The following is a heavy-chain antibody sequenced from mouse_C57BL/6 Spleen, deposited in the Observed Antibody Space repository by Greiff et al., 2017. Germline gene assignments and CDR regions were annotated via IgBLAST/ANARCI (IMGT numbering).Heavy chain of an antibody. V-gene: IGHV1-69*01. CDR2: IDPSDSYT. Sequence: QVQLQQPGAELVMPGASVKLSCKASGYTFTSYWMHWVKQRPGQGLEWIGEIDPSDSYTNYNQKFKGKSTLTVDKSSSTAYMQLSSLTSEDSAVYYCARPGTVVPYYFDYWGQGTTLTGAS. CDR3: ARPGTVVPYYFDY. CDR1: GYTFTSYW. J-gene: IGHJ2*01. D-gene: IGHD1-1*01.